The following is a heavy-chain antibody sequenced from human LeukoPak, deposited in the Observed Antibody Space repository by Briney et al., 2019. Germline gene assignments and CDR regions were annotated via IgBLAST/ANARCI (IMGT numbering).Heavy chain of an antibody. CDR1: GGTFSSSA. Sequence: ASVKVSCKASGGTFSSSAISWVRQAPGQGLEWLGGIIPIFGSSNYAQNFQDRVTITADESTSTAYMELSSLRSEDTAVYYCARGPSVESGYSWFDPWGQGTLVTVSS. D-gene: IGHD3-10*01. CDR2: IIPIFGSS. V-gene: IGHV1-69*13. CDR3: ARGPSVESGYSWFDP. J-gene: IGHJ5*02.